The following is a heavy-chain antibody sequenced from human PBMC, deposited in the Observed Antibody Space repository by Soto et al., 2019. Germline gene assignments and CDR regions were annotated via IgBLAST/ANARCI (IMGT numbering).Heavy chain of an antibody. Sequence: GGSLRLSCASSGFTFRSYAMSWVRQAPGKGLEWVSAISGSGGSTYYADSVKGRFTISRDNSKNTLYLQMNSLRAEDTAVYYCAKYADPKLYYYHYMDVWGKGTTLTVSS. D-gene: IGHD2-8*01. CDR2: ISGSGGST. J-gene: IGHJ6*03. V-gene: IGHV3-23*01. CDR1: GFTFRSYA. CDR3: AKYADPKLYYYHYMDV.